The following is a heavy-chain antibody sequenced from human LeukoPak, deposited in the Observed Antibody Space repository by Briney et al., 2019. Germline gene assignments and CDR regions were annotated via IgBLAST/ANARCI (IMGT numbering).Heavy chain of an antibody. Sequence: GGSLRLSCAASGFTFSNYAMNWVRQAPGKGLEWVSGISGSGGSTYYADSVKGRFTISRDNSKNTLYLQMNSLRAEDTAVYYCAREPHIAVADFYYYYYMDVWGKGTTVTVSS. CDR3: AREPHIAVADFYYYYYMDV. D-gene: IGHD6-19*01. CDR2: ISGSGGST. J-gene: IGHJ6*03. V-gene: IGHV3-23*01. CDR1: GFTFSNYA.